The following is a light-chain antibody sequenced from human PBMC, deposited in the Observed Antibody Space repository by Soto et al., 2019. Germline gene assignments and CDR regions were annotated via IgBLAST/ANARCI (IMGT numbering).Light chain of an antibody. CDR3: QQYGSSPPT. Sequence: EIVLTQSPGTLSLSPGERDTLSCRVSQSVSSRYLAWYQQKPGQAPRLLIYGASSRATGIPDRFSGSGSGTDFTLTISRLEPEDFAVYYCQQYGSSPPTFGQGTKVDI. J-gene: IGKJ1*01. CDR2: GAS. CDR1: QSVSSRY. V-gene: IGKV3-20*01.